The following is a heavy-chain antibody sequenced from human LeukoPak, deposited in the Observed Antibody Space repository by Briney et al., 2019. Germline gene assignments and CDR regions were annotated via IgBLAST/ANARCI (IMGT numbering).Heavy chain of an antibody. D-gene: IGHD1-1*01. CDR3: AKVEGASKASVY. Sequence: ASVKVSCKVSGYTLTELSMHWVRQAPGKGLEWMGGFDPEDGETIYAQKFQGRVTMTEDTSTDTAYMELSSLRSEDTAVYYCAKVEGASKASVYWGQGALVTVSS. J-gene: IGHJ4*02. CDR1: GYTLTELS. V-gene: IGHV1-24*01. CDR2: FDPEDGET.